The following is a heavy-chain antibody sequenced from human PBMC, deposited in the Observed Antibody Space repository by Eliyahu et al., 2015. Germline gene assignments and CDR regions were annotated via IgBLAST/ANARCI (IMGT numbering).Heavy chain of an antibody. CDR1: GGSFSGYY. J-gene: IGHJ4*02. CDR3: ARAEEGLYYFDY. Sequence: QVQLQQWGAGLLKPSETLSLTCAVYGGSFSGYYWSWIRQPPGKGLEWIWEINHSVSTPYNQFSLKLSSVTAADTAVYYCARAEEGLYYFDYWGQGTLVTVSS. V-gene: IGHV4-34*01. CDR2: INHSVST.